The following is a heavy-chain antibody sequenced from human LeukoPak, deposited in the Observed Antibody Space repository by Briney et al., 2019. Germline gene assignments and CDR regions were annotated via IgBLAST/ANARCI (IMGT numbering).Heavy chain of an antibody. CDR1: GFIFRSYA. D-gene: IGHD1-26*01. J-gene: IGHJ4*02. V-gene: IGHV3-23*01. Sequence: GGSLRLSCAASGFIFRSYAMSWVRQAPGKGLEWVSAITGSGATTYYADSVRGRFTISRDNSKNTLYLQMNGLRAEDTAVYYCAKDRSLAGAESLDYWGQGTLVTVSS. CDR3: AKDRSLAGAESLDY. CDR2: ITGSGATT.